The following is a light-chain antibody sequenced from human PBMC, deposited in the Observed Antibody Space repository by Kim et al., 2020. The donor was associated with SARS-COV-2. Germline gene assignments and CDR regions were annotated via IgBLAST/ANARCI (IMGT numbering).Light chain of an antibody. J-gene: IGLJ1*01. CDR2: DVF. CDR1: SSDVGGYNY. CDR3: TSYRSSGYV. Sequence: QSALTQPASVSGSPGQSITISCTGTSSDVGGYNYVSWYQQYPGKAPKLMIYDVFKRPSGVSNRFSGSKSGNTASLTISGLQAEDAADYYCTSYRSSGYVFGTGTKVTDL. V-gene: IGLV2-14*03.